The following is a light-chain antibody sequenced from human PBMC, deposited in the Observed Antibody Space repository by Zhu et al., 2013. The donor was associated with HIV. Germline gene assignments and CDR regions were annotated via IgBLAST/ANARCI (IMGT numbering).Light chain of an antibody. V-gene: IGKV1-13*02. CDR3: QQFNSDLCS. J-gene: IGKJ2*04. Sequence: IQMTQSPSSLSASVGDRVTITCRASQDISSALAWYHQKPGKAPKLLIYDASSLESGSHQGSAAVGLGQISLSPFSSLQPEDFATYYCQQFNSDLCSFGQGTKLEIK. CDR2: DAS. CDR1: QDISSA.